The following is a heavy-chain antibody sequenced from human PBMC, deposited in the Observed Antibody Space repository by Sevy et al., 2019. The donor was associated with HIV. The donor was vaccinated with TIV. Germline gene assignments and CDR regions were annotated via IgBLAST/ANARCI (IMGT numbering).Heavy chain of an antibody. CDR2: ISSSSSTI. D-gene: IGHD3-10*01. CDR1: GFTFSSYS. CDR3: ARGEGRYGSGSFDY. Sequence: GGSLRLSCAASGFTFSSYSMNWVRQAPGKGLEWVSYISSSSSTIFFTDSVKGRFTISRDNAKNSLFLQMNSLRDEDTDVYYCARGEGRYGSGSFDYWGQGTRVTVSS. V-gene: IGHV3-48*02. J-gene: IGHJ4*02.